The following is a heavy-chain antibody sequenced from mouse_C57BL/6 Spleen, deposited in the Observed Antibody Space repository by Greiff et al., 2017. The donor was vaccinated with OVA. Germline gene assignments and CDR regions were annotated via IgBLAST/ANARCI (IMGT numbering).Heavy chain of an antibody. Sequence: QVQLQQSGAELARPGASVKLSCKASGYTFTSYGISWVKQRTGQGLEWIGEIYPRSGNTYYNEKFKGKATLTADKSSSTACMELRSLTSEDSAVYFCARSGSSGLYYFDYWGQGTTLTVSS. CDR1: GYTFTSYG. CDR3: ARSGSSGLYYFDY. V-gene: IGHV1-81*01. D-gene: IGHD3-2*02. CDR2: IYPRSGNT. J-gene: IGHJ2*01.